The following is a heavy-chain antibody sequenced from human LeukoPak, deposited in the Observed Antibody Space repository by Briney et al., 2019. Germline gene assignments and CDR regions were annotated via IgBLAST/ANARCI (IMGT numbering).Heavy chain of an antibody. D-gene: IGHD1-1*01. Sequence: GGSLRLSCAASGFTFSNAWMSWVRQAPGKGLEWVSTISGNGDSPYHADSVKGRFTISRDNSKNTLYLQMNSLSAEDTAVYYCAKDRTTSSRIFDYWGQGTLVTVSS. J-gene: IGHJ4*02. CDR1: GFTFSNAW. V-gene: IGHV3-23*01. CDR2: ISGNGDSP. CDR3: AKDRTTSSRIFDY.